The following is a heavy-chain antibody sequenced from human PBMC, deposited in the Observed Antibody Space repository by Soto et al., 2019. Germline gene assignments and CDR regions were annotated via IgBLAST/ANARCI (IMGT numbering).Heavy chain of an antibody. CDR2: IWFDGATK. V-gene: IGHV3-33*01. D-gene: IGHD6-13*01. CDR3: GRGGFSTNWRFDY. J-gene: IGHJ4*02. CDR1: GFTFSDYA. Sequence: QVQLVESGGCVVQPGRSLRLSCAASGFTFSDYAMHWVRQAPGKGLEWVASIWFDGATKYYADSVKGRFTISRDNSKNTVYLQMNSLRAEDSALYHCGRGGFSTNWRFDYWGQGTLVAVSS.